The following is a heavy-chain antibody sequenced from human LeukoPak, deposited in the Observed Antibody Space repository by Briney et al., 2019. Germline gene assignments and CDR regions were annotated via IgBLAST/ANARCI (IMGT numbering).Heavy chain of an antibody. D-gene: IGHD3-16*02. CDR2: VYHGGST. Sequence: SETLSLTCAVSGYAIRTGYYWGWLRQPPGKEVEWIGSVYHGGSTYYTPSLKSRVTISVDTSKNHFSLSLNSVTVADTAVYYCARYRYGGPADYWGQGTLVTVSS. CDR1: GYAIRTGYY. J-gene: IGHJ4*02. V-gene: IGHV4-38-2*01. CDR3: ARYRYGGPADY.